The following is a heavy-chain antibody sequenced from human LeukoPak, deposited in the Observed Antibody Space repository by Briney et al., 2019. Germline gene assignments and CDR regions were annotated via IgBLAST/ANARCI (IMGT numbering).Heavy chain of an antibody. CDR2: INHSGST. D-gene: IGHD4-11*01. V-gene: IGHV4-34*01. J-gene: IGHJ4*02. CDR1: GGSFSGYY. Sequence: SETLSLTCAVYGGSFSGYYWSWIRQPPGKGLEWIGEINHSGSTNYNPSLKSRVTISVDTSKNQFSLKLSSVTAADTAVYYCARVGMWGYSNTIDHWGQGTLVTVSS. CDR3: ARVGMWGYSNTIDH.